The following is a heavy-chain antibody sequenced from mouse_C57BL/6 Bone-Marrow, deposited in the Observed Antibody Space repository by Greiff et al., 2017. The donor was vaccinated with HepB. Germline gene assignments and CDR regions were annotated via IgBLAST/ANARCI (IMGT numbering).Heavy chain of an antibody. CDR3: ARERRDSLYAMDY. Sequence: QVQLQQPGAELVMPGASVKLSCKASGYTFTSYWMHWVKQRPGQGLEWIGEIDPSDSYTNYNQKFKGKSTLTVDKSSSTAYMQLSSLTSEDSAVYYCARERRDSLYAMDYWGQGTSVTVSS. V-gene: IGHV1-69*01. CDR2: IDPSDSYT. CDR1: GYTFTSYW. J-gene: IGHJ4*01. D-gene: IGHD3-3*01.